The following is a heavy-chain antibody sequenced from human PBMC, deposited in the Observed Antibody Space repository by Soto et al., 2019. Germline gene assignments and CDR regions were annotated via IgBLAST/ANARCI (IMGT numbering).Heavy chain of an antibody. J-gene: IGHJ6*02. CDR1: GFPLSTYG. Sequence: PGGSLRLSCAASGFPLSTYGMTWVRQAPGKGLEWVSAITGTGGNTYYVDSVKGRFTSSRDNSKNMLYLQVNSLRVEDTAVYYCARIRGYWYGLDVWGQGTTVTLSS. CDR3: ARIRGYWYGLDV. V-gene: IGHV3-23*01. CDR2: ITGTGGNT.